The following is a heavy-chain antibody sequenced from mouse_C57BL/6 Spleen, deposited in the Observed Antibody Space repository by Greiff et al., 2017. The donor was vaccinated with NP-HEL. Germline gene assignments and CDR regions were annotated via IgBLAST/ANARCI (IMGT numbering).Heavy chain of an antibody. V-gene: IGHV1-72*01. Sequence: QVHVKQSGAELVKPGASVKLSCKASGYTFTSYWMHWVKQRPGRGLEWIGRIDPNSGGTKYNEKFKSKATLTVDKPSSTAYMQLSSLTSEDSAVYYCARGLITTVVANFDDWGKGTTLTVSS. CDR3: ARGLITTVVANFDD. J-gene: IGHJ2*01. CDR1: GYTFTSYW. D-gene: IGHD1-1*01. CDR2: IDPNSGGT.